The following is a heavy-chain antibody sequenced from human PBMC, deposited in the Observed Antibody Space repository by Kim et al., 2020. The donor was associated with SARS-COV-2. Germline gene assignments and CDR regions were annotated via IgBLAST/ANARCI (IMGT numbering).Heavy chain of an antibody. CDR1: GFTFNKTW. D-gene: IGHD5-12*01. CDR3: LPSRVARVATSG. CDR2: IKTKTEGGTT. V-gene: IGHV3-15*01. J-gene: IGHJ4*02. Sequence: GGSLRLSCAASGFTFNKTWMSWVRQAPGKGLEWVGRIKTKTEGGTTDYAAPVKGRFTISRDDSKNTLDLQMNSLKTEDAAVYYCLPSRVARVATSGWGQGTLVTVSS.